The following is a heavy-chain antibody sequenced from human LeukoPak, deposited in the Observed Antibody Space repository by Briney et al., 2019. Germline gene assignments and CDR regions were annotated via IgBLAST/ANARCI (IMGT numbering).Heavy chain of an antibody. J-gene: IGHJ5*02. CDR2: IYTSGST. CDR1: GGSISSYY. V-gene: IGHV4-4*07. CDR3: ARVVVRGVIITAPRGFDP. D-gene: IGHD3-10*01. Sequence: SETLSLTCTVSGGSISSYYWSWIRQPAGKGLEWIGRIYTSGSTNYNPSLKSRVTMSVDTSKNQFSLKLSSVTAADTAVYYCARVVVRGVIITAPRGFDPWGQGTLVTVSS.